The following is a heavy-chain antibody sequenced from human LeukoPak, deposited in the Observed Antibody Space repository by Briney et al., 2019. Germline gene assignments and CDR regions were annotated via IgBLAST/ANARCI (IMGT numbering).Heavy chain of an antibody. V-gene: IGHV3-23*01. J-gene: IGHJ4*02. CDR3: AIPQYYYGSGTYQTFDY. D-gene: IGHD3-10*01. CDR1: GFTFSNYA. Sequence: GGSLRLSCAASGFTFSNYALNWVRQAPGKGLEWVSSISGSGDSTYYGDSVKGRFTITRDNSKNTLYLQMNSLRAEDTAVYYCAIPQYYYGSGTYQTFDYWGQGTLVAVSS. CDR2: ISGSGDST.